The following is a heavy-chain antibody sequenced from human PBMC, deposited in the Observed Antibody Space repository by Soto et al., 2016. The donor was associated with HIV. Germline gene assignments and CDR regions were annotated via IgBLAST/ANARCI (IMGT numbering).Heavy chain of an antibody. J-gene: IGHJ4*02. V-gene: IGHV3-64*01. D-gene: IGHD2-15*01. CDR1: GFTFSNYA. Sequence: EVQLVESGGGLVQPGGSLRLACAASGFTFSNYAMHWVRQAPGKGLEYVSTISSNGGNTYYANSVKGRFTISRGNSKNTLYLQMGSLTPEDTAVYSCARDGPPYCSGGSCYSGYFDSWGQGTLVTVSS. CDR3: ARDGPPYCSGGSCYSGYFDS. CDR2: ISSNGGNT.